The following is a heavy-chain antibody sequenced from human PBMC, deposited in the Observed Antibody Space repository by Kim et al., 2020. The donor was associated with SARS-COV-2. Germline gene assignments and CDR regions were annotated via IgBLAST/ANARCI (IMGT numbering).Heavy chain of an antibody. J-gene: IGHJ6*02. V-gene: IGHV3-33*01. CDR3: AREIPAHDYSIYGMDV. D-gene: IGHD4-4*01. CDR2: IWYDGSNN. Sequence: GGSLRLSCAASGFTFSSYGMHWVRQAPGKGLEWVAAIWYDGSNNYYADSVKGRFTISRDNSKNTLYLQMNSLRAEDTAVYYCAREIPAHDYSIYGMDVWGQGTTVTVSS. CDR1: GFTFSSYG.